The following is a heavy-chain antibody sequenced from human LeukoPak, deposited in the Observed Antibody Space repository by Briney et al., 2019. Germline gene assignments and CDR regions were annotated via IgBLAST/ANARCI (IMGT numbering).Heavy chain of an antibody. J-gene: IGHJ4*02. V-gene: IGHV3-30*18. Sequence: GRSLRLSCAASGSTFSSYGMHWVRQAPGKGLEWVAVISYDGSNKYYADSVKGRFTISRDNSKNTLYLQMNSLRAEDTAVYYCAKDRDGDRALDYWGQGTLVTVSS. CDR3: AKDRDGDRALDY. CDR2: ISYDGSNK. CDR1: GSTFSSYG. D-gene: IGHD4-17*01.